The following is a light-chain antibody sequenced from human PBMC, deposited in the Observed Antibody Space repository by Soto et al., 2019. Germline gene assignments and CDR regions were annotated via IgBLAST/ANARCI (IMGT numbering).Light chain of an antibody. J-gene: IGKJ1*01. CDR1: QGVNTY. Sequence: DIQMTQSPSSLSASVGDRVTITCRASQGVNTYVNWYQQKPGKAPKFLIFAATTLQSGVPSRFSGGGSGTDFTLTISSLQPEDFATYYCQHSSGTPRTFGQGTKVEIK. CDR3: QHSSGTPRT. V-gene: IGKV1-39*01. CDR2: AAT.